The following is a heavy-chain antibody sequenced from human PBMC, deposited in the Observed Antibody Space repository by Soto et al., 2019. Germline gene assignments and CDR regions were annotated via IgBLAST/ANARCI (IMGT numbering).Heavy chain of an antibody. D-gene: IGHD2-15*01. CDR3: ARSYRRYCSGGSCSSCYYYYMDV. V-gene: IGHV4-59*01. Sequence: QVQLQEAGPGLVKPSETLSLTCTVSGGSISRYYWIWIRQPPGQGLEWIWYISYSGSTNYNPSLNSRVPISVATSKNQFSLKLSSVIAAATAVSYCARSYRRYCSGGSCSSCYYYYMDVSRQGTTVTVSS. J-gene: IGHJ6*03. CDR1: GGSISRYY. CDR2: ISYSGST.